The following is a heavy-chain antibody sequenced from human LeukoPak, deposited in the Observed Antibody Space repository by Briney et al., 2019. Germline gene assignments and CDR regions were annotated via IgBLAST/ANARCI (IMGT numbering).Heavy chain of an antibody. CDR1: GFTFDDYA. CDR3: AKATGIAVAGTLYYFDH. D-gene: IGHD6-19*01. Sequence: SGGSLRLSCAASGFTFDDYAMHWVRQAPGKGLEWVSGISWNSGSIGYADSVKGRFTISRDNAKNSLYLQMNSLRAEDTALYYCAKATGIAVAGTLYYFDHWGQGTLVTVSS. CDR2: ISWNSGSI. V-gene: IGHV3-9*01. J-gene: IGHJ4*02.